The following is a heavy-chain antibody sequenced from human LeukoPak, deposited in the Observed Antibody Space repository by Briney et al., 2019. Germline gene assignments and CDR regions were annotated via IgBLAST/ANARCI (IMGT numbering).Heavy chain of an antibody. J-gene: IGHJ4*02. Sequence: GGSLRLSCAASGFSFSNYWMSWVRQAPGKGLEWVANIKQDGSEKYYVDSVKGRFTISRDDSKNTLYLQMNSLRAEDTALYYCAKDGETYYYGSGSYYGHFDYWGQGTLVTVSS. CDR3: AKDGETYYYGSGSYYGHFDY. CDR2: IKQDGSEK. D-gene: IGHD3-10*01. CDR1: GFSFSNYW. V-gene: IGHV3-7*01.